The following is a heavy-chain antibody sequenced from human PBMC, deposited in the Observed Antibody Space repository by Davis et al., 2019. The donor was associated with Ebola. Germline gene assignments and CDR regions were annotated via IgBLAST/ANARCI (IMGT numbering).Heavy chain of an antibody. V-gene: IGHV3-7*01. CDR3: GRDVGPNDY. J-gene: IGHJ4*02. D-gene: IGHD3-10*01. CDR1: GFTFSSYA. Sequence: GGSLRLSCAASGFTFSSYAMSWVRQAPGKGLEWVANIKQDGSEKYYVDSVKGRFTISRDNAKNSLYLQMNSLRAEDTAVYYCGRDVGPNDYWGQGTLVTVSS. CDR2: IKQDGSEK.